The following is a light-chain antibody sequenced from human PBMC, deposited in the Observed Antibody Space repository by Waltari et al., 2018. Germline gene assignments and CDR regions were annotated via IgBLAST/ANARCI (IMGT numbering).Light chain of an antibody. CDR2: EVS. Sequence: QAAPTQPPSVSGSPGQSVTISCTGTSSDIGYYNAVSWYQQHPGKAPKLMIYEVSKRPSVVSDRFSGYNSGNTASLTISALQAEDEADYYCSSYAGSNTVLFGGGTRLTVL. CDR1: SSDIGYYNA. V-gene: IGLV2-11*01. CDR3: SSYAGSNTVL. J-gene: IGLJ2*01.